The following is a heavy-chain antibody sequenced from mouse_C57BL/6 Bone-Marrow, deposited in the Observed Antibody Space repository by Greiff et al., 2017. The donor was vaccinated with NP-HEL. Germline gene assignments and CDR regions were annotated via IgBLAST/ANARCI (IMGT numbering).Heavy chain of an antibody. J-gene: IGHJ2*01. V-gene: IGHV1-81*01. CDR2: IYPRSGNT. D-gene: IGHD2-3*01. Sequence: QVQLQQSGAELARPGASVKLSCKASGYTFTSYGISWVKQRTGQGLEWIGEIYPRSGNTYYNEKFKGKATLTADKSSSTAYMELRSLTSEDSAVYFCARLGLLHDYGGQGTTLTVSS. CDR3: ARLGLLHDY. CDR1: GYTFTSYG.